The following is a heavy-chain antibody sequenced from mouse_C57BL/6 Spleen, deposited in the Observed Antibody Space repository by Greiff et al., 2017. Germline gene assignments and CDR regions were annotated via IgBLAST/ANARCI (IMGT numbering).Heavy chain of an antibody. Sequence: QVQLQQPGAELVKPGASVKMSCKASGYTFTSYWITWVKQRPGQGLEWIGDIYPGSGSTNYNEKFKSKATLTVDTSSSTAYMQLSSLTSEDSAVYYCARHGSRENYFDYWGQGTTLTVSA. J-gene: IGHJ2*01. D-gene: IGHD1-1*01. CDR1: GYTFTSYW. CDR3: ARHGSRENYFDY. CDR2: IYPGSGST. V-gene: IGHV1-55*01.